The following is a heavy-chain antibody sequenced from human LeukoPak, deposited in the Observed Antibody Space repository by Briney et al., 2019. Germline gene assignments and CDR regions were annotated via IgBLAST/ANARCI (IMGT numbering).Heavy chain of an antibody. CDR3: ARHDGSGSYDWFES. CDR2: IDPTDSNT. CDR1: GFSVTSYW. J-gene: IGHJ5*01. Sequence: AGESLRISCQGSGFSVTSYWISWVRQMPGKGLEWMGRIDPTDSNTNYSPSFQDHVSFSADKSISTAYLQWGSLKASDTAIYYCARHDGSGSYDWFESWGQGTLVTVSS. D-gene: IGHD3-10*01. V-gene: IGHV5-10-1*01.